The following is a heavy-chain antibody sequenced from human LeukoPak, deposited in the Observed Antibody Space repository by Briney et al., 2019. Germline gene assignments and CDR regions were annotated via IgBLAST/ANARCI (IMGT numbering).Heavy chain of an antibody. V-gene: IGHV4-34*01. Sequence: SETLSLTCAVSGGSFTDYYWNWIRQSPGKGLERIGEINHSGNTEFNPSLESRVTISVDTSKSQFSLKLNSMTAADTAVYWCASRASKRPLGYWGQGTLVTVSS. CDR2: INHSGNT. CDR1: GGSFTDYY. D-gene: IGHD3-16*01. J-gene: IGHJ4*02. CDR3: ASRASKRPLGY.